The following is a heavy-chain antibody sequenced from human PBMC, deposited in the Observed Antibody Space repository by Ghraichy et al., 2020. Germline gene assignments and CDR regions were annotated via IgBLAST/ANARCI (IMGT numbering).Heavy chain of an antibody. CDR1: GYSFTTYW. D-gene: IGHD6-13*01. J-gene: IGHJ3*02. Sequence: GGSLRLSCKGSGYSFTTYWIAWVRQMPGKGLEWMGIMYPADSDTRFSPSFQGQVTISSDKSINTAYLKWSSLKASDTAMYYCARSLYSNDAFDIWGQGTMVIVSS. V-gene: IGHV5-51*01. CDR3: ARSLYSNDAFDI. CDR2: MYPADSDT.